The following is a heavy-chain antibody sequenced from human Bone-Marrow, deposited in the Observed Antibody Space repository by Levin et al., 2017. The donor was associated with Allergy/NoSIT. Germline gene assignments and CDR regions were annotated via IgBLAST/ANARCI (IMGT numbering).Heavy chain of an antibody. D-gene: IGHD6-13*01. V-gene: IGHV3-23*01. CDR1: GFTFSSYA. CDR3: AKSPGEQHRPINFDY. J-gene: IGHJ4*02. CDR2: ISGSGGST. Sequence: PGGSLRLSCAASGFTFSSYAMSWVRQAPGKGLEWVSAISGSGGSTYYADSVKGRFTISRDNSKNTLYLQMNSLRAEDTAVYYCAKSPGEQHRPINFDYWGQGTLVTVSS.